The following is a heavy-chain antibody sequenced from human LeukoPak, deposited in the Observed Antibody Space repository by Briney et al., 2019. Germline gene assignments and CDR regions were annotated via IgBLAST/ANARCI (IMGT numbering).Heavy chain of an antibody. D-gene: IGHD3-10*01. J-gene: IGHJ4*02. V-gene: IGHV4-28*01. CDR2: IYHSGTT. Sequence: SDTLSLTCAVSGYSITSSSRWGWIRQPPGKGLEWIGYIYHSGTTYYNPSLQSRVTMSVDTSKNQFSLKLSSVTAVDTAVYYCARKENVYYYFDYWGQGTLVTVSS. CDR3: ARKENVYYYFDY. CDR1: GYSITSSSR.